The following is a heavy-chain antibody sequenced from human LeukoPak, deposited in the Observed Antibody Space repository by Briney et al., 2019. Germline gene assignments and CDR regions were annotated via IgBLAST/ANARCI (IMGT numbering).Heavy chain of an antibody. D-gene: IGHD3-10*01. CDR1: GGSISSYY. CDR2: IYTSGST. J-gene: IGHJ6*03. Sequence: LETLSLSCTVSGGSISSYYWSWIRQPAGQGLEWIGRIYTSGSTNYNPSLQRRVIMSVDTYTNQFSFKLSTGTAADTAVYYCARAIGSMGRRPYYYYCYYMDVWGEGTTVTVSS. CDR3: ARAIGSMGRRPYYYYCYYMDV. V-gene: IGHV4-4*07.